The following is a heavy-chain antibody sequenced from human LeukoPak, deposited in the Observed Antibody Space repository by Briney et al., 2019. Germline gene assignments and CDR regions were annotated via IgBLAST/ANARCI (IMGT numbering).Heavy chain of an antibody. CDR3: ARRGYCSGGSCYYFDY. V-gene: IGHV1-69*05. J-gene: IGHJ4*02. CDR2: IIPMFGTA. Sequence: SVKVSCKASGGTFSSYGISWVRQAPGQGLEWMGGIIPMFGTANYAQKFQGRVTITTDESTSTAYMELRSLRSDDTAVYYCARRGYCSGGSCYYFDYWGQGTLVTVSS. D-gene: IGHD2-15*01. CDR1: GGTFSSYG.